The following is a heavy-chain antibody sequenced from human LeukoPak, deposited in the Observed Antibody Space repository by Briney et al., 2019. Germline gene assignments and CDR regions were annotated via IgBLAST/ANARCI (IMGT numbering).Heavy chain of an antibody. CDR3: ARSPVGVRKKHDF. V-gene: IGHV1-8*01. Sequence: ASVKVSCKASGYTFTSYDINWVRQATGQGLECMGWMNPTSGHTGYAQKFQGRVTMTRDTSISTAYMELNSLTSEDTAVYYCARSPVGVRKKHDFWGQGTLVIVSS. J-gene: IGHJ4*02. CDR1: GYTFTSYD. CDR2: MNPTSGHT. D-gene: IGHD3-10*01.